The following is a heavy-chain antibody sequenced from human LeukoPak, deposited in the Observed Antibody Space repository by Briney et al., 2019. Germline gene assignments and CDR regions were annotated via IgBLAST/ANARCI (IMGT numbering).Heavy chain of an antibody. CDR3: ARSTGNPFDY. Sequence: ASVKVSCKASGYTFSDYYVHWVRQAPGRGLEWMGWINPNTRGTNYAQKFQGRVTMTRDTSISTAYMELGSLRSDDTAIYYCARSTGNPFDYWGQGTLVTVSS. CDR1: GYTFSDYY. D-gene: IGHD3-9*01. CDR2: INPNTRGT. J-gene: IGHJ4*02. V-gene: IGHV1-2*02.